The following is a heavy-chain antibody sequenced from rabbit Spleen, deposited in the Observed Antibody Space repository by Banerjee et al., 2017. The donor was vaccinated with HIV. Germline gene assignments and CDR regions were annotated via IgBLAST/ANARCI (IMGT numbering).Heavy chain of an antibody. J-gene: IGHJ6*01. V-gene: IGHV1S40*01. Sequence: QSLEESGGDLVKPGASLTLTCTASGVSFSSNVYMCWVRQAPGKGLEWIACIESGSSGFTYLASCANGCHTISKTSSTPVPLQMTSLTAADPATYFCASDTGSSFSSYGMDLWGQGTLVTVS. CDR2: IESGSSGFT. CDR1: GVSFSSNVY. CDR3: ASDTGSSFSSYGMDL. D-gene: IGHD8-1*01.